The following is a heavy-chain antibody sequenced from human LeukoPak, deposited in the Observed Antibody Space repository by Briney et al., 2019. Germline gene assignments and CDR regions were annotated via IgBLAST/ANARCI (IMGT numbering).Heavy chain of an antibody. CDR2: ISGSGGST. D-gene: IGHD5-18*01. V-gene: IGHV3-23*01. Sequence: GGSLRLSCAASGFTFSSYAMSWVRQAPGKGLEWVSAISGSGGSTYYADSVKGRFTISRDNSKNTLCLQMNSLRAEDTAVYYCAKTRGYSYGYDYWGQGTLVTVSS. CDR1: GFTFSSYA. J-gene: IGHJ4*02. CDR3: AKTRGYSYGYDY.